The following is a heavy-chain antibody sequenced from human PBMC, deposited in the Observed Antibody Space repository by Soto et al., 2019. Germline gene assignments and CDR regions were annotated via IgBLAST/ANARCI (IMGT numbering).Heavy chain of an antibody. CDR3: ARDAMTPDAFDI. CDR2: INSDGSST. Sequence: GGSLRLSCAASGVTFSSYWMHWVRQAPGKGLVWVSRINSDGSSTSYADSVKGRFTISRDNAKNTLYLQMNSLRAEDTAVYYCARDAMTPDAFDIWGQGTMVTVSS. J-gene: IGHJ3*02. V-gene: IGHV3-74*01. D-gene: IGHD2-2*01. CDR1: GVTFSSYW.